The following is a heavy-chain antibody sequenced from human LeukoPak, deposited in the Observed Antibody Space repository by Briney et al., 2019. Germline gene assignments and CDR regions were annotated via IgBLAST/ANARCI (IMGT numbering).Heavy chain of an antibody. Sequence: GGSLTLSCAASGYTFSSYGMWGVRQAPGGGVEWVSASSCRGGSTYYADSVKGRFTISRDISKNTLYLQINSLTAEDTAVYYCAKGSRRSWYFYFAYWGQGTLVTVSS. CDR2: SSCRGGST. CDR1: GYTFSSYG. CDR3: AKGSRRSWYFYFAY. D-gene: IGHD6-13*01. J-gene: IGHJ4*02. V-gene: IGHV3-23*01.